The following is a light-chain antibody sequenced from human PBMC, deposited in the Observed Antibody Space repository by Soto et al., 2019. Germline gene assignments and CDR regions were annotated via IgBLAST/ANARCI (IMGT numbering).Light chain of an antibody. Sequence: EILMTQSPATLSVSPGETGSLSCRASQSAGNFLAWYQQKPGQAPRLLIYYISTRATGIPARFSGSGSGTEFNLTINSLQSEDSAVYYCQQHNQWPITFGQGTRLEIK. CDR3: QQHNQWPIT. J-gene: IGKJ5*01. V-gene: IGKV3D-15*01. CDR2: YIS. CDR1: QSAGNF.